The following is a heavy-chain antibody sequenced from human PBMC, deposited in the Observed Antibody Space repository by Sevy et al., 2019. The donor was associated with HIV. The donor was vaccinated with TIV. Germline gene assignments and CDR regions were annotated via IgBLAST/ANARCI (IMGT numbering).Heavy chain of an antibody. CDR2: MNPNSGNT. J-gene: IGHJ6*02. Sequence: PSVMVSCKASGYTFTSYDINWVRQATGQGLEWMGWMNPNSGNTGYAQKFQGRVTMTRNTSISTAYMELSSLRSEDTAVYYCARGGYDFWSGYYLVGYYYGMDVWGQGTTVTVSS. CDR3: ARGGYDFWSGYYLVGYYYGMDV. CDR1: GYTFTSYD. V-gene: IGHV1-8*01. D-gene: IGHD3-3*01.